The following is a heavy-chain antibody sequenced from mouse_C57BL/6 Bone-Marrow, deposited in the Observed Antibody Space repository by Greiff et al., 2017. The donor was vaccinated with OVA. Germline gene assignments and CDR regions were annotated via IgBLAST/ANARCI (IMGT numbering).Heavy chain of an antibody. Sequence: EVKLQESGGGLVQSGRSLRLSCATSGFTFSDFYMEWVRQAPGKGLEWIAASRNKANDYTTEYSASVKGRFIVARDTSQSIRYLQMNALRAEDTAIYYCARDLYGPSAYWGQGTLVTVSA. CDR2: SRNKANDYTT. CDR1: GFTFSDFY. V-gene: IGHV7-1*01. J-gene: IGHJ3*01. D-gene: IGHD1-1*02. CDR3: ARDLYGPSAY.